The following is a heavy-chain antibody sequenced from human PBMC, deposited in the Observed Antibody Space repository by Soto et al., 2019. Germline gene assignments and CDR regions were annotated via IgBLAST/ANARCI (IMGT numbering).Heavy chain of an antibody. J-gene: IGHJ4*02. Sequence: GGSLRLSCAASGFTFSSYAMHWVRQAPGKGLEWVAVISYDGSNKYYADSVKGRFTISRDNSKNTLYLQMNSLRAEDTAVYYCARDNSWAAAGYFDYWGQGTLVTVSS. V-gene: IGHV3-30-3*01. CDR2: ISYDGSNK. CDR3: ARDNSWAAAGYFDY. D-gene: IGHD6-13*01. CDR1: GFTFSSYA.